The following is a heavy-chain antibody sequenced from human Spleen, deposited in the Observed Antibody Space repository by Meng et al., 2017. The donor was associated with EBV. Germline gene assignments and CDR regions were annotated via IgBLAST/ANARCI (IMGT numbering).Heavy chain of an antibody. CDR2: INPISGAA. D-gene: IGHD5-18*01. V-gene: IGHV1-2*06. J-gene: IGHJ5*02. CDR3: ARKLDTTMVADL. CDR1: GYSFTAYY. Sequence: QVHLLQSGAEVKKPGASVKVSCKTSGYSFTAYYVHWVRQAPGQGLEWMGRINPISGAAGSTQKFQGRLTLTRETYINTAYLELSGLTPDDTAVYYCARKLDTTMVADLWGQGTLVTVSS.